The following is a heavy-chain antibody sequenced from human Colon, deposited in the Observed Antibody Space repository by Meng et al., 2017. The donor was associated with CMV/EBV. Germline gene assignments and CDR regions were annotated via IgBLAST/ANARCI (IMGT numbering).Heavy chain of an antibody. D-gene: IGHD1-14*01. CDR2: IDANSGGT. CDR3: ARDGIRGVFFFDY. J-gene: IGHJ4*02. V-gene: IGHV1-2*02. Sequence: VQPVQSGAEGKEPGASVKVSCKASGFTFTGHYMHWVRQAPGQGLEWMGWIDANSGGTNYAQKFQGRLTMTRDTSISTVYMELNRLRSDDTAVYFCARDGIRGVFFFDYWGQGTLVTVSS. CDR1: GFTFTGHY.